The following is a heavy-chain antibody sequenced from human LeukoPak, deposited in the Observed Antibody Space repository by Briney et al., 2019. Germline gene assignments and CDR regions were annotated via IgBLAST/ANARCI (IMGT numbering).Heavy chain of an antibody. CDR3: ARHHGDGGAWYRREYYFDY. D-gene: IGHD4-17*01. CDR1: GGSFSGYY. V-gene: IGHV4-34*01. Sequence: PSETLSLTCAVYGGSFSGYYWSWIRQPPGKGLEWIGEINHSGSTNYNPSLKSRVTILVDTSKNQFSLKLSSVTAADTAVYYCARHHGDGGAWYRREYYFDYWGQGTLVTVSS. CDR2: INHSGST. J-gene: IGHJ4*02.